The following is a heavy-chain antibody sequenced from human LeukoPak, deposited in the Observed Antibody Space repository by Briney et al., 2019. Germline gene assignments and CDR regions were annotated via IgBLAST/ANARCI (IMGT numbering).Heavy chain of an antibody. V-gene: IGHV1-69*06. Sequence: ASVKVSCKASGGTFSSYAISWVRQAPGQGLEWMGGIIPIFGTANYAQKFQGRVTITADKSTSTAYMELSSLRSEDTAVYYCARDLTGYSSGWCYFDYWGQGTLVTVSS. CDR3: ARDLTGYSSGWCYFDY. D-gene: IGHD6-19*01. CDR1: GGTFSSYA. J-gene: IGHJ4*02. CDR2: IIPIFGTA.